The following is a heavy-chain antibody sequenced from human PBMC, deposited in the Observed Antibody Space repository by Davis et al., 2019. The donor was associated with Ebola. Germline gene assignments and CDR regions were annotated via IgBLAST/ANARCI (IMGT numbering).Heavy chain of an antibody. D-gene: IGHD3-22*01. CDR1: GGSIISIYW. CDR2: IYHSGSI. V-gene: IGHV4-4*02. Sequence: MPSETLSLTCDVSGGSIISIYWWPWVRQPPGKGLEWIGEIYHSGSINYNASLKSRGTMSLDKSKNQFSLKLTAVTAADTAVYFCARGRLDSGGYYYDYWGQGTLVTVSS. J-gene: IGHJ4*02. CDR3: ARGRLDSGGYYYDY.